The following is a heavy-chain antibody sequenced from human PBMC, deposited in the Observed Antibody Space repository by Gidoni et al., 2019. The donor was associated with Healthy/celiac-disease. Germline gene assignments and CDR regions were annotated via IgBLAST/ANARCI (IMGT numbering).Heavy chain of an antibody. D-gene: IGHD3-10*01. J-gene: IGHJ5*02. CDR2: IYHSGST. CDR1: GGSISSGGYS. V-gene: IGHV4-30-2*01. Sequence: QLQLQESGSGLVKPSQTLSLTCAVSGGSISSGGYSWSWIRPPPGKGLEWIGYIYHSGSTYYNPSLKSRVTISVDRSKNQFSLKLSSVTAADTAVYYCARGSYGSGSFDPWGQGTLVTVSS. CDR3: ARGSYGSGSFDP.